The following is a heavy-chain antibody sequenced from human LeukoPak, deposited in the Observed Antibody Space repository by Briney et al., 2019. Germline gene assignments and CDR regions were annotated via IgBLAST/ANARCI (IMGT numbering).Heavy chain of an antibody. D-gene: IGHD3-22*01. CDR2: TYYSGST. CDR3: ARHQLRRASSGYYFDY. V-gene: IGHV4-39*01. J-gene: IGHJ4*02. Sequence: SETLSLTCTVSGGSISSSSYYWGWLRQPPGKGLEWIGSTYYSGSTYYNPSLKSRVTISVDTSKNQFSLKLSSVTAADTAVYYCARHQLRRASSGYYFDYWGQGTLVTVSS. CDR1: GGSISSSSYY.